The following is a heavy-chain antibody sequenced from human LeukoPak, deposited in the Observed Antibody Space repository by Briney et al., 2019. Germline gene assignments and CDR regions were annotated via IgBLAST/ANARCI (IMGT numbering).Heavy chain of an antibody. D-gene: IGHD6-13*01. CDR3: ARGGYSSTWYISRDY. J-gene: IGHJ4*02. V-gene: IGHV3-7*01. CDR2: IKEDGSEK. CDR1: AFTFSSYW. Sequence: GGSLRLSCAASAFTFSSYWMTWVRQAPGKGLEWVAHIKEDGSEKYYVDSVKGRFTISRDNAKNSLYLQMNSLRAEDTAVYYCARGGYSSTWYISRDYWGQGTLVTVSS.